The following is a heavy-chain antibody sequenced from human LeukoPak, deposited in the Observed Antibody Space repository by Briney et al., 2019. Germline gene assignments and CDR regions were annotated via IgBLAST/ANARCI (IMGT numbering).Heavy chain of an antibody. Sequence: SQTLSLTCTVSGGSISSGDYYWSWIRQPPGKGLEWIGYIYYSGSTYYNPSLKSRVTISVDTSKNQFSLKLSSVTAADTAVYYCTNGVLLGSDAFDIWGQGTMVTVPS. CDR2: IYYSGST. J-gene: IGHJ3*02. D-gene: IGHD2-8*01. CDR3: TNGVLLGSDAFDI. V-gene: IGHV4-30-4*01. CDR1: GGSISSGDYY.